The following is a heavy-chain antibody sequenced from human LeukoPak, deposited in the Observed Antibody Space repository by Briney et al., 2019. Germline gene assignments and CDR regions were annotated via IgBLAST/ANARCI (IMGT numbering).Heavy chain of an antibody. CDR3: ARDPRNYYDSSGYYPRHDRLFDY. CDR1: GFTFSSYW. J-gene: IGHJ4*02. CDR2: INHNGNVN. D-gene: IGHD3-22*01. V-gene: IGHV3-7*03. Sequence: GGSLRLSCAASGFTFSSYWMNWARQAPGKGLEWVASINHNGNVNYYVDSVKGRFTISRDNAKNSLYLQMSNLRAEDTAVYYCARDPRNYYDSSGYYPRHDRLFDYWGQGTLVTVSS.